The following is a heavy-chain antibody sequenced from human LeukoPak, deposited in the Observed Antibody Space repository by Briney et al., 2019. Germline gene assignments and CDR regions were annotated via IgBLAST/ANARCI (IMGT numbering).Heavy chain of an antibody. Sequence: PGRSLRLSCAASGFTFSTHGMHWVRQAPGKGLEWVAIIWSDGGSKYYADSVKGRFTISRDNSENTLYLQMNSLRVEDTAVYYCARDRPAGGVGGFDHWGQGTLVTVSS. CDR2: IWSDGGSK. CDR3: ARDRPAGGVGGFDH. D-gene: IGHD3-16*01. CDR1: GFTFSTHG. V-gene: IGHV3-33*01. J-gene: IGHJ4*02.